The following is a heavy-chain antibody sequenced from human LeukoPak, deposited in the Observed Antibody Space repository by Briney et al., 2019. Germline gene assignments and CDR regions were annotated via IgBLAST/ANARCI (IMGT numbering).Heavy chain of an antibody. CDR3: AKDEYSSSANWFDP. V-gene: IGHV3-23*01. Sequence: GGSLRLSCEASGFPFSSYGIGWVRQAPGKGLEWVSAISGSGGSTYYADSVKGRFTISRDNSKNTLYLQMNSLRAEDTAVYYCAKDEYSSSANWFDPWGQGTLVTVSS. J-gene: IGHJ5*02. CDR1: GFPFSSYG. D-gene: IGHD6-6*01. CDR2: ISGSGGST.